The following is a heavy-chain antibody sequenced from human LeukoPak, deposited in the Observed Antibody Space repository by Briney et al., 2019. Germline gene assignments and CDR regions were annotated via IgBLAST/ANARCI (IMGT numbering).Heavy chain of an antibody. D-gene: IGHD4-17*01. CDR3: ARDRGTAVTVFDY. V-gene: IGHV1-18*01. J-gene: IGHJ4*02. CDR1: GYTFSSYG. CDR2: ISAYNGNT. Sequence: APVKVSCKASGYTFSSYGISWVRQAPGQGLEWMGWISAYNGNTNYAQKLQGRVTMTTETSTSTAYVELRSLRSDDTAVYYCARDRGTAVTVFDYWGQGTLVTVSS.